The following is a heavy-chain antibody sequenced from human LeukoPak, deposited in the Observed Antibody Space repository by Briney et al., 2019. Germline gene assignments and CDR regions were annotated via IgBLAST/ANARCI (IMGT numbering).Heavy chain of an antibody. CDR1: GGSISSGSYY. Sequence: PETLSLTCTVSGGSISSGSYYWSWIRQPPGKGLEWIGNIYYSGSTNYNPSLKSRVTISVDTSKNQFSLKLSSVTAADTAVYYCASLRYVPYYYYMDVWGKGTTVTVSS. V-gene: IGHV4-61*01. CDR2: IYYSGST. CDR3: ASLRYVPYYYYMDV. D-gene: IGHD3-16*01. J-gene: IGHJ6*03.